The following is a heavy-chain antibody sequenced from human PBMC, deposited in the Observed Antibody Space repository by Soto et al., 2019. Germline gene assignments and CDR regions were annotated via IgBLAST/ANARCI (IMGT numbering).Heavy chain of an antibody. CDR2: IFYSGST. D-gene: IGHD3-10*02. CDR3: ASMIGDPVLSFDS. Sequence: QVQLQELGPGLVKPSETLSLTCTVSGGSSSSYYWSWIRQPPGKGLEWIGFIFYSGSTSYNPSLKSRVTISIDTSEYQFSLKLNSVTAADTAVYYCASMIGDPVLSFDSWGQGTLVAVS. CDR1: GGSSSSYY. V-gene: IGHV4-59*01. J-gene: IGHJ5*01.